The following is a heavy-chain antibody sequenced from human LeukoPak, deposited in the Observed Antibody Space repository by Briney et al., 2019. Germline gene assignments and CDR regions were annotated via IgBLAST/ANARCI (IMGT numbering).Heavy chain of an antibody. D-gene: IGHD3-22*01. J-gene: IGHJ2*01. CDR3: ARNQHSYDSSGPGYWYFDL. V-gene: IGHV4-59*11. CDR1: DGSISSHY. Sequence: SETLSLTCTVSDGSISSHYWSWIRQPPGKGLEWIGYIYHSGSTNYNPSLKSRVTISVDTSKNEFSLKLSSVTAADTAMYYCARNQHSYDSSGPGYWYFDLWGRGTLVTVSS. CDR2: IYHSGST.